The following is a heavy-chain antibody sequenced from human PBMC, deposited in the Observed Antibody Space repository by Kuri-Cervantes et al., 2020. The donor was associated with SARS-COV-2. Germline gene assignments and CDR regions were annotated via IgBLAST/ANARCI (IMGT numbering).Heavy chain of an antibody. CDR3: ARDHSSRAPGAPPYYMDV. D-gene: IGHD6-13*01. V-gene: IGHV1-69*13. CDR1: GGTFSSYA. CDR2: IIPIFGTA. Sequence: SVKVSCKASGGTFSSYAISWLRQAPGQGLEWMGRIIPIFGTANYAQKFQGRVTSTADESTSTAYMELSSLRSEDKAVYYCARDHSSRAPGAPPYYMDVWGKGTTVTVSS. J-gene: IGHJ6*03.